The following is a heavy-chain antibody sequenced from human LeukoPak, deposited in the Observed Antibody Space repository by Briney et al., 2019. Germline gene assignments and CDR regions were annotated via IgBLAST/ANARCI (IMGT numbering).Heavy chain of an antibody. Sequence: GGSLRLSCAASGFTFDDYAMHWVRQAPGKGLEGVSGISLNSGSIGYADSVKGRFTISRDNAKNSLYLQMNSLRAEDTALYYCASLLAAFDIWGQGTMVTVSS. CDR1: GFTFDDYA. CDR3: ASLLAAFDI. CDR2: ISLNSGSI. V-gene: IGHV3-9*01. J-gene: IGHJ3*02.